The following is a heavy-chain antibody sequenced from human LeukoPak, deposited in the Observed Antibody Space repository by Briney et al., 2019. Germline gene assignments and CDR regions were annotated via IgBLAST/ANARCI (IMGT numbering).Heavy chain of an antibody. D-gene: IGHD3-22*01. V-gene: IGHV4-59*11. CDR1: GGSLSGHY. CDR3: ARLLDNDISGDPDTFDV. Sequence: KASETLSLTCTVSGGSLSGHYWSWNRQPPGKRLEWIGYVSYTGRTKYNPSLQSRVTISIDTSKSQFSLKLTSVTSADTAVYSCARLLDNDISGDPDTFDVWGQGTTVIVSS. CDR2: VSYTGRT. J-gene: IGHJ3*01.